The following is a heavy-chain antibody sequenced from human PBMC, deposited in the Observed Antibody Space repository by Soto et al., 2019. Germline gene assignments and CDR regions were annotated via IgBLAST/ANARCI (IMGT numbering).Heavy chain of an antibody. CDR2: ISYDGSNK. D-gene: IGHD7-27*01. CDR1: GFTFSSYG. J-gene: IGHJ4*02. V-gene: IGHV3-30*18. Sequence: GGSLRLSCAASGFTFSSYGMHWVRQAPGKGLEWVAVISYDGSNKYYADSVKGRFTISRDNSKNTLYLQMNSLRAEDTAVYYCTKGPSGDKVDSWGQGILVTVSS. CDR3: TKGPSGDKVDS.